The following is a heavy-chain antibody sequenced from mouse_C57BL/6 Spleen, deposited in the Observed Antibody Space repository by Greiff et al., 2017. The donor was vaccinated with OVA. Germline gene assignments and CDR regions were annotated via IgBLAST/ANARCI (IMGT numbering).Heavy chain of an antibody. V-gene: IGHV1-52*01. CDR2: IDPSDSET. J-gene: IGHJ4*01. CDR1: GYTFTSYW. Sequence: QVQLQQPGAELVRPGSSVKLSCKASGYTFTSYWMHWVKQRPIQGLEWIGNIDPSDSETHYNQKFKDKATLTVAKSSSTAYMQLSSLTSEDSAVYYCARPHYSNYDAMDYWGQGTSVTVSS. D-gene: IGHD2-5*01. CDR3: ARPHYSNYDAMDY.